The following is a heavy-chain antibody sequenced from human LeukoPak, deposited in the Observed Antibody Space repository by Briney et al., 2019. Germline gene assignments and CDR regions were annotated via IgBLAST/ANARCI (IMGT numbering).Heavy chain of an antibody. J-gene: IGHJ4*02. CDR1: GFTFDDYA. V-gene: IGHV3-43D*04. CDR3: AKDARQTYYDFWSGHFDY. Sequence: PGGSLRLSCAASGFTFDDYAMHWVRQAPGKGLEWVSLISWDGGSTYYADPVKGRFTISRDNSKNSLYLQMNSLRAEDTALYYCAKDARQTYYDFWSGHFDYWGQGTLVTVSS. CDR2: ISWDGGST. D-gene: IGHD3-3*01.